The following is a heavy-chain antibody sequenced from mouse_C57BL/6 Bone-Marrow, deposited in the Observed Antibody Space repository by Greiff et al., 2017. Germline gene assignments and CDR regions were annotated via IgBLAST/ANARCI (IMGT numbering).Heavy chain of an antibody. CDR3: ARQKGAMDY. V-gene: IGHV5-6*01. J-gene: IGHJ4*01. Sequence: EVQGVESGGDLVKPGGSLKLSCAASGFTFSSYGMSWVRQTPDKRLEWVATISSGGSYTCYPDSVKGRFTISRDNAKNTLYLQMSSLKSEDTAMYYCARQKGAMDYWGQGTSVTVSS. CDR2: ISSGGSYT. CDR1: GFTFSSYG.